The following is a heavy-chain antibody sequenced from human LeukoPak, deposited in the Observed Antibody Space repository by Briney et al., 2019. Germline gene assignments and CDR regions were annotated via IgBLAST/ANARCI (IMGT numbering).Heavy chain of an antibody. J-gene: IGHJ4*02. CDR2: ISSSGSTI. CDR3: AKDISGGDCPDY. Sequence: PGGSLRLSCAASGFTFSSYEMNWVRQAPGKGLEWVSYISSSGSTIYYADSVKGRFTISRDNSKNTVYLQMSNLRGDDTAVYYCAKDISGGDCPDYWGQGTLVTVSS. V-gene: IGHV3-48*03. D-gene: IGHD2-21*02. CDR1: GFTFSSYE.